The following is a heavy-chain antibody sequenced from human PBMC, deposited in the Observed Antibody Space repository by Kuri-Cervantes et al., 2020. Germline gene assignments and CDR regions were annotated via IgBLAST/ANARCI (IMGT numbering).Heavy chain of an antibody. V-gene: IGHV3-23*01. CDR2: ISGSGGST. CDR3: ARDSADSSGYYPGAFDI. D-gene: IGHD3-22*01. CDR1: GFTFSSYA. Sequence: GGSLRLSCAASGFTFSSYAMSWVRQAPGKGLEWVSAISGSGGSTYYADSVKGRFTISRDNSKNTLYLQMNSLRAEDTAVYYCARDSADSSGYYPGAFDIWGQGTMVTVSS. J-gene: IGHJ3*02.